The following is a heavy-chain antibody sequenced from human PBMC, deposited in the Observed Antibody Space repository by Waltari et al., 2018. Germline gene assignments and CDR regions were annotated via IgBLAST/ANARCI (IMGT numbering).Heavy chain of an antibody. CDR2: IHYGGST. J-gene: IGHJ4*02. D-gene: IGHD3-10*01. CDR3: ASSFYVSGSYRLLDY. CDR1: GGSISSTNYY. Sequence: QLQLQESGPGLVKPSETLSLTCTVPGGSISSTNYYWGWIRQPPGKGLEWIGSIHYGGSTYYNPSLKIRLTISVDTSKNQFSLKLTSVTAADTAVYYCASSFYVSGSYRLLDYWGQGTLVTVSS. V-gene: IGHV4-39*01.